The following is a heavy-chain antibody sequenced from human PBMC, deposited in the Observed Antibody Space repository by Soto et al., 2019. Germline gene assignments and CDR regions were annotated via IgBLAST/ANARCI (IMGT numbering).Heavy chain of an antibody. Sequence: ASVKVSCKASGYTFTSYAMHWVRQAPGQRLEWMGWINAGNGNTKYSQKFQGRVTITRDTSASTAYMELSSLRSEDTAVYYCARVPYDFWSGYYAAFAIWGQGTMVTVSS. J-gene: IGHJ3*02. V-gene: IGHV1-3*01. CDR2: INAGNGNT. CDR3: ARVPYDFWSGYYAAFAI. D-gene: IGHD3-3*01. CDR1: GYTFTSYA.